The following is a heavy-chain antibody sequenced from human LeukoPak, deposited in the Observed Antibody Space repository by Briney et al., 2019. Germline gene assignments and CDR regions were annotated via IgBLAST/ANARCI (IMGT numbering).Heavy chain of an antibody. CDR1: GITLSNYW. Sequence: PGGSLRLSCAASGITLSNYWMHWVRQVPGKGLVWVSRINYEGSTTSYADSVKGRFTISRDNAKNSLYLQMNSLRAEDTAVYYCAREGYSGSPYYYYYYMDVWGIGTTVTISS. J-gene: IGHJ6*03. D-gene: IGHD1-26*01. CDR2: INYEGSTT. CDR3: AREGYSGSPYYYYYYMDV. V-gene: IGHV3-74*01.